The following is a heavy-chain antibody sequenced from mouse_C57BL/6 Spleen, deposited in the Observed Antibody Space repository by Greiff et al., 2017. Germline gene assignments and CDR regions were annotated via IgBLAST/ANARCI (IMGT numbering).Heavy chain of an antibody. Sequence: QVQLQQPGAELVRPGSSVKLSCKASGYTFTSYWMDWVKQRPGQGLEWIGNIYPSDSGTHYNQKFKDKATLTVDKSSSTAYMQLSSLTSEDSAVYYCARSGLYYYFDYWGQGTTLTVSS. CDR2: IYPSDSGT. CDR1: GYTFTSYW. V-gene: IGHV1-61*01. J-gene: IGHJ2*01. CDR3: ARSGLYYYFDY. D-gene: IGHD2-2*01.